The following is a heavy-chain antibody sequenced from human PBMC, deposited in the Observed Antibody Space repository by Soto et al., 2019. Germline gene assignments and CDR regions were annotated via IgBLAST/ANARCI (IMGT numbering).Heavy chain of an antibody. V-gene: IGHV1-3*01. CDR2: INAGNGNT. Sequence: QVQLVQSGAEVKKPGASVKVSCKASGYTFTSYAMHWVRQAPGQRLEWMGWINAGNGNTKYSQTFQGRVTITRDTSASTAYMELSSLRSEDTAVYYCASGLETNYGMDVWGQGTTVTVSS. D-gene: IGHD1-1*01. J-gene: IGHJ6*02. CDR1: GYTFTSYA. CDR3: ASGLETNYGMDV.